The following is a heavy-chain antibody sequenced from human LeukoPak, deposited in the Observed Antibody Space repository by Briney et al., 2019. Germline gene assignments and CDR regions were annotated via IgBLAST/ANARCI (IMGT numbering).Heavy chain of an antibody. CDR1: GFTFGDYY. Sequence: GGSLRLSCAASGFTFGDYYMSWIRQAPGKGLEWVSYISSSSSYTNYADSVKGRFTISRDNAKNSLYLQMNSLRAEDTAVYYCARGEVVPAATSLVVTAFDYWGQGTLVTVSS. V-gene: IGHV3-11*06. CDR3: ARGEVVPAATSLVVTAFDY. D-gene: IGHD2-2*01. CDR2: ISSSSSYT. J-gene: IGHJ4*02.